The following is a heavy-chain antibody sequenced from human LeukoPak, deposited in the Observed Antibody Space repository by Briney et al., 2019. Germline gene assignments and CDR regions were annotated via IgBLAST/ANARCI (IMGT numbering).Heavy chain of an antibody. V-gene: IGHV4-61*01. CDR3: ARVNYGDYYYGMDV. Sequence: SETLSLTCTVSGGSVSSGSYYWSWIRQPPGKGLEWIGYIYYSGSTNYNPSLKSRVTISVDTPKNQFSLKLSSVTAADTAVYYCARVNYGDYYYGMDVWGQGTTVTVSS. J-gene: IGHJ6*02. CDR1: GGSVSSGSYY. CDR2: IYYSGST. D-gene: IGHD3-10*01.